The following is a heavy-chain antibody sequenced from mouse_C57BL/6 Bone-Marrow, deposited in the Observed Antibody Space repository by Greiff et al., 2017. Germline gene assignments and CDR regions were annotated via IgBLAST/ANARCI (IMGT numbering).Heavy chain of an antibody. CDR3: ARDDDYFYYYAMDY. CDR1: GFTFSSYA. V-gene: IGHV5-4*01. CDR2: ISDGGSYT. D-gene: IGHD2-3*01. Sequence: EVKLVESGGGLVKPGGSLKLSCAASGFTFSSYAMSWVRQTPEKRLEWVATISDGGSYTYYPDNVKGRFTISRDNATNNLYLQMSHLKSEDTAMYYCARDDDYFYYYAMDYWGQGTSVTVSS. J-gene: IGHJ4*01.